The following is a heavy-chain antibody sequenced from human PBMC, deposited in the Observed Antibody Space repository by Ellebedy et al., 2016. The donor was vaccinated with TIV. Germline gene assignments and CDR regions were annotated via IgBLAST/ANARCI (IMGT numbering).Heavy chain of an antibody. J-gene: IGHJ5*02. Sequence: SETLSLTCTVSGGSISSSSNYWGWIRQPPGKGLEWIGSIYYSGSTYYNPSLKSRVTISVDTSKGQFSLKLTSVTAADTAVYYCARWFGELLYVRWFDPWGQGTLVTVSS. CDR2: IYYSGST. CDR3: ARWFGELLYVRWFDP. V-gene: IGHV4-39*01. CDR1: GGSISSSSNY. D-gene: IGHD3-10*01.